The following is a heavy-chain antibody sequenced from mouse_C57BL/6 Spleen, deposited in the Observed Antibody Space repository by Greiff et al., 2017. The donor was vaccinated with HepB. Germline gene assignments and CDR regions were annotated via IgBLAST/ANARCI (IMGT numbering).Heavy chain of an antibody. D-gene: IGHD1-1*01. CDR2: IDPSDSYT. J-gene: IGHJ3*01. CDR1: GYTFTSYW. V-gene: IGHV1-50*01. Sequence: QVQLQQPGAELVKPGASVKLSCKASGYTFTSYWMQWVKQRPGQGLEWIGEIDPSDSYTNYNQKFKGKATLTVDTSSSTAYMQLSSLTSEDSAVYYCAREILREWFAYWGQGTLVTVSA. CDR3: AREILREWFAY.